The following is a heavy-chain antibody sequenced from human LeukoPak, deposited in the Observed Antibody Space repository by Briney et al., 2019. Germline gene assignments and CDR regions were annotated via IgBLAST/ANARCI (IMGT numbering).Heavy chain of an antibody. CDR2: INHSGST. Sequence: PSETLSLTCAVYGGSFSGYYWSWIRQPPGKGLEWIGEINHSGSTNYNPSLKSRVTISVDTSKDQFSLKLSSVIAADTAVYYCAREVKRWLQLRYYYGMDVWGQGTTVTVSS. V-gene: IGHV4-34*01. CDR3: AREVKRWLQLRYYYGMDV. J-gene: IGHJ6*02. CDR1: GGSFSGYY. D-gene: IGHD5-24*01.